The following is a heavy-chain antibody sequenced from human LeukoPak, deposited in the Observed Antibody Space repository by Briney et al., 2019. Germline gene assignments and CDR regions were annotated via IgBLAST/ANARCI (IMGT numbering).Heavy chain of an antibody. D-gene: IGHD3-3*01. V-gene: IGHV1-69*13. J-gene: IGHJ4*02. CDR2: IIPIFGTA. Sequence: SAKVSCKASGGTFSSYAISWVRHAPGQGLEWMGGIIPIFGTANYAQKFQGRVTITADESTSTAYMELSSLRSEDTAVYYCARGPRPTYYDFWSGYYTGEYFDYWGQGTLVTVSS. CDR3: ARGPRPTYYDFWSGYYTGEYFDY. CDR1: GGTFSSYA.